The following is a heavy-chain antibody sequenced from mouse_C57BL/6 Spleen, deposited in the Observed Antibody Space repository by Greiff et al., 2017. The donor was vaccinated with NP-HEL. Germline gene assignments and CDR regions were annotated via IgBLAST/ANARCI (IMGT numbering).Heavy chain of an antibody. CDR2: IYPRSGNT. V-gene: IGHV1-81*01. Sequence: QVQLKQSGAELARPGASVKLSCKASGYTFSSYGISWVKQRTGQGLEWIGEIYPRSGNTYYNEKFKGKATLTADKSSSTAYMELRSLTSEDSAVYFCARTEGTGLYWYCDVWGTGTTVTVSS. CDR1: GYTFSSYG. D-gene: IGHD4-1*01. J-gene: IGHJ1*03. CDR3: ARTEGTGLYWYCDV.